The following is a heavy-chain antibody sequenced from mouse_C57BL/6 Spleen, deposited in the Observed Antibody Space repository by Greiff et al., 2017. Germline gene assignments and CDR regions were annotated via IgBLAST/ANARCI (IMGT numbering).Heavy chain of an antibody. J-gene: IGHJ3*01. CDR2: ISNGGGST. Sequence: EVKLMESGGGLVQPGGSLKLSCAASGFTFSDYYMYWVRQTPEKRLEWVAYISNGGGSTYYPDTVKGRFTISRDNAKNTLYLQMSRLKSEDTAMYYCARHDGYYGAWFAYWGQGTLVTVSA. CDR1: GFTFSDYY. V-gene: IGHV5-12*01. CDR3: ARHDGYYGAWFAY. D-gene: IGHD2-3*01.